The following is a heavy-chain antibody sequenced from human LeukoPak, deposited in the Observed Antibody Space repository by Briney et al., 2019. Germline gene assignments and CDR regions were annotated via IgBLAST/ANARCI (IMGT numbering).Heavy chain of an antibody. J-gene: IGHJ4*02. CDR1: GGSISSYY. V-gene: IGHV4-59*01. Sequence: SETLSLTCTVSGGSISSYYWSGIRQPPGKGLEGIGYIYYSGSTNYNRSLKSRVTISVDTSKNQFSLKLSSVTAADMAVYYCARSIAAAGINYWGQGTLVTVSS. D-gene: IGHD6-13*01. CDR2: IYYSGST. CDR3: ARSIAAAGINY.